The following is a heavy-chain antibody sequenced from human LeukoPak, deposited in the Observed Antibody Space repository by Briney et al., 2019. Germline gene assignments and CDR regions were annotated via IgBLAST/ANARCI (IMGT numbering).Heavy chain of an antibody. CDR2: ISTSGITI. CDR1: GFTFSSFE. V-gene: IGHV3-48*03. Sequence: GGSLRLSCAASGFTFSSFEMNWVRQAPGTGLEWVSYISTSGITIYYADSVKGRFTISRDNSKNTLYLQMNSLRAEDTAVYYCARDWMGGSYYLGAFDIWGQGTMVTVSS. CDR3: ARDWMGGSYYLGAFDI. J-gene: IGHJ3*02. D-gene: IGHD1-26*01.